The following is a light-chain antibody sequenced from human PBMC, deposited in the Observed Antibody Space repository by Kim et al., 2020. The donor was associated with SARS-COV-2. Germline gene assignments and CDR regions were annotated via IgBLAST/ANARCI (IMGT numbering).Light chain of an antibody. CDR2: GAS. V-gene: IGKV3-15*01. Sequence: EIVMTQSPATLSVSPGERATLSCRASQSVSNNLAWYQHKPGQPPRLLIYGASTRATGVPARFSGSGSGTDFTLTVSSLQSADFAVYYCQQYNDWPPGDTFGQGTKLEI. J-gene: IGKJ2*01. CDR1: QSVSNN. CDR3: QQYNDWPPGDT.